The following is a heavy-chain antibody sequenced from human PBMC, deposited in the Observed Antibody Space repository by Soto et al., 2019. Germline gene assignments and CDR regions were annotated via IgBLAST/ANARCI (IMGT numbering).Heavy chain of an antibody. D-gene: IGHD1-26*01. V-gene: IGHV1-69*13. CDR3: ARALVPRLGWELPRPNYYYGMDV. Sequence: GASVKVSCKASGYTFTSYDINWVRQATGQGLEWMGGIIPIFGTANYAQKFQGRVTITADESTSTAYMELSSLRSEDTAVYYCARALVPRLGWELPRPNYYYGMDVWGQGTTVTVS. CDR1: GYTFTSYD. J-gene: IGHJ6*02. CDR2: IIPIFGTA.